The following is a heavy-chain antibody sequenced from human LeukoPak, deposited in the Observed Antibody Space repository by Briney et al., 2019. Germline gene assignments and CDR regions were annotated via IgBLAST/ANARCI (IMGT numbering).Heavy chain of an antibody. CDR2: IRYDESDK. Sequence: GGSLRLSCAASGFTFSHYGMHWVRQAPGKGLEWVAYIRYDESDKYYADSVKGRFTISRDNAKNSLYLQMNSLRAEDTAVYYCAELGITMIGGVWGKGTTVTISS. J-gene: IGHJ6*04. CDR3: AELGITMIGGV. CDR1: GFTFSHYG. D-gene: IGHD3-10*02. V-gene: IGHV3-30*02.